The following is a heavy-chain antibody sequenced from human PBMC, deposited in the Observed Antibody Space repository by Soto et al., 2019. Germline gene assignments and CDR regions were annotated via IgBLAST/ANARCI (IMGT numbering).Heavy chain of an antibody. J-gene: IGHJ4*02. Sequence: EVQLLESGGGLIQPGGSLRLSCAASGFTFSSYAMSWVRQAPGKGLEWVSAISGSGGSTYYADSVKGRFTISRDNSKNTLYLQMNSLRAEDTAVYYCAKKVAGFYYFDYWGQGTLVTVSS. CDR1: GFTFSSYA. V-gene: IGHV3-23*01. CDR3: AKKVAGFYYFDY. D-gene: IGHD6-19*01. CDR2: ISGSGGST.